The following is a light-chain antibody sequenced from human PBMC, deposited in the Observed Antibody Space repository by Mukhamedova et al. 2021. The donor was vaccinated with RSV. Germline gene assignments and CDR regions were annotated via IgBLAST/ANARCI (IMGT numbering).Light chain of an antibody. CDR3: QNYHSAPWT. V-gene: IGKV1-27*01. J-gene: IGKJ1*01. CDR2: AAS. Sequence: WYQRRVHGKAPNLLIYAASTLLSGVPSRFSGSGSGTDFTLTITNLQPDHVAAYYCQNYHSAPWTFGQGTKVEMK.